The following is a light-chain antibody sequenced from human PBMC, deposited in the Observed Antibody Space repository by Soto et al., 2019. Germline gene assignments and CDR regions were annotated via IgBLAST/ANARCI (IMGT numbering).Light chain of an antibody. Sequence: ERVMTQAPATLSVSPGERATLSCRASQSVSSDLAWYQQKPGQGPRLLIYGAFNRATGVPARFSGSGSGTEFTLTISSLQSEDFAVYYCKQNNNWPLTFGGGTKVEIK. CDR2: GAF. V-gene: IGKV3-15*01. CDR1: QSVSSD. J-gene: IGKJ4*01. CDR3: KQNNNWPLT.